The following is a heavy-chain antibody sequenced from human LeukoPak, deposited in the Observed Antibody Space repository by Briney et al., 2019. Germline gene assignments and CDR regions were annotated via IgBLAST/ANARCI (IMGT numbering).Heavy chain of an antibody. D-gene: IGHD4-11*01. Sequence: GGSLRLSCAASGFTFSNYAMEWVRQAPGKGLEWVALISYDGKHKYYADSMKGRFTISRDNSKNTLYLQMNSLRAEDTAVYYCAREDDDSNGIDAWGHGTTVTVSS. V-gene: IGHV3-30*04. J-gene: IGHJ6*02. CDR1: GFTFSNYA. CDR2: ISYDGKHK. CDR3: AREDDDSNGIDA.